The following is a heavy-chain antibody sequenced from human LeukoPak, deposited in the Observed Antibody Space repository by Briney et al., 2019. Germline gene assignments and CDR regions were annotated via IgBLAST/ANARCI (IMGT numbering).Heavy chain of an antibody. V-gene: IGHV1-8*01. D-gene: IGHD6-6*01. CDR2: MNPNSGNT. Sequence: ASVKVSCKASGYTFTSYDINWVRQATGQGLGWMGWMNPNSGNTGYAQKFQGRVTMTRNTSISTAYMALSSLRSEDTAVYYCARECSSCTNWFDPWGQGTLVTVSS. CDR1: GYTFTSYD. J-gene: IGHJ5*02. CDR3: ARECSSCTNWFDP.